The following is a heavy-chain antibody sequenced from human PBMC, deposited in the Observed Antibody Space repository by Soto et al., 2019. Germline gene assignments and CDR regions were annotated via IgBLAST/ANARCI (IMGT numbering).Heavy chain of an antibody. V-gene: IGHV1-46*01. D-gene: IGHD3-22*01. J-gene: IGHJ4*02. CDR3: ARGLIYDSSGYYFDY. CDR1: GYTLTSYY. Sequence: GTSVKVSCKASGYTLTSYYMHWARQAPGQGLEWMGIINPSGGSTRYAQKFQGRVTMTRDTSTSTVYMDLSSLRSEDTAVYYCARGLIYDSSGYYFDYWGQGTLVTVSS. CDR2: INPSGGST.